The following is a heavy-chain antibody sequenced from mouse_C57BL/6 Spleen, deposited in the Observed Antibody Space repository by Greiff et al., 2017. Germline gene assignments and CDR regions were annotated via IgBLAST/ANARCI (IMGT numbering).Heavy chain of an antibody. V-gene: IGHV5-17*01. D-gene: IGHD1-1*01. Sequence: EVQRVESGGGLVKPGGSLKLSCAASGFTFSDYGMHWVRQAPEKGLEWVAYISSGSSTIYYADTVKGRFTISRDNAKNTRFLQMTRLRSEDTAMYYCARNYVGSYYAMDYWGQGTSVTVSS. J-gene: IGHJ4*01. CDR2: ISSGSSTI. CDR3: ARNYVGSYYAMDY. CDR1: GFTFSDYG.